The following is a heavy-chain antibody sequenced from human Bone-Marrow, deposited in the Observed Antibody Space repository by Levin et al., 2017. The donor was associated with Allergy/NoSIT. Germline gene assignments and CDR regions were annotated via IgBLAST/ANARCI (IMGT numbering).Heavy chain of an antibody. CDR3: AKESYGDYRSPFDY. Sequence: GGSLRLSCAASGFTFSSYGMHWVRQAPGKGLEWVAVISYDGSNKYYADSVKGRFTISRDNSKNTLYLQMNSLRAEDTAVYYCAKESYGDYRSPFDYWGQGTLVTVSS. CDR1: GFTFSSYG. D-gene: IGHD4-17*01. CDR2: ISYDGSNK. J-gene: IGHJ4*02. V-gene: IGHV3-30*18.